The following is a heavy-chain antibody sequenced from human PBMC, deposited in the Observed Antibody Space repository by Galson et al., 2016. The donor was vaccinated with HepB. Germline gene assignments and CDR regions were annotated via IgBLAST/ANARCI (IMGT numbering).Heavy chain of an antibody. CDR3: ARDDYFRLGY. Sequence: SLRLSCAASGFNLSGYWMSWVRQAPGKGLEWVANIKQDGSEKYYVDSVKGRFTISRDNAKNSLYLQMNSLRAEDTAGYYGARDDYFRLGYWGQGTLVTVSS. CDR1: GFNLSGYW. V-gene: IGHV3-7*03. CDR2: IKQDGSEK. D-gene: IGHD3-16*01. J-gene: IGHJ4*02.